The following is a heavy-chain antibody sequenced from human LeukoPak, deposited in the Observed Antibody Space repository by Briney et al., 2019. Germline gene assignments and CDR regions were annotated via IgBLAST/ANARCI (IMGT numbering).Heavy chain of an antibody. CDR3: ARGRGFLSYGSWAFDI. CDR1: GGSISSYY. V-gene: IGHV4-59*08. J-gene: IGHJ3*02. D-gene: IGHD5-18*01. Sequence: PSETLSLTCTVSGGSISSYYWSWIRQPPGKGLEWIGYIYYSGSTNYNPSLKSRVTISVDTSKNQFSLKLSPVTAADTAVYYCARGRGFLSYGSWAFDIWGQGTMVTVSS. CDR2: IYYSGST.